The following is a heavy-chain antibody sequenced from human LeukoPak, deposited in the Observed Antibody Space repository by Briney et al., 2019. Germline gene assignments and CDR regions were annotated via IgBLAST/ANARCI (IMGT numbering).Heavy chain of an antibody. V-gene: IGHV3-69-1*02. J-gene: IGHJ4*02. CDR3: ARDHRGVNDD. Sequence: GGSLRLSCAASGFTLSSYAMSWVRQGPGKGLEWVSAISVSGNTYHADSVKGRFTISRDNAKNSLYLQMNSLRAEDTAVYYCARDHRGVNDDWGQGTLVTVSS. CDR1: GFTLSSYA. D-gene: IGHD3-10*01. CDR2: ISVSGNT.